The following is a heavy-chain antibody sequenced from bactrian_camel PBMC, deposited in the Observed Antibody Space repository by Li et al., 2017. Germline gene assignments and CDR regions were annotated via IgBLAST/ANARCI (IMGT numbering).Heavy chain of an antibody. CDR3: AARAYCPDTATMTRPGLYEY. D-gene: IGHD4*01. CDR1: GLTVSTCC. V-gene: IGHV3S25*01. CDR2: IYEGDGSV. Sequence: WSLGLSRAGSGLTVSTCCMAWFRQTSAKEREVVALIYEGDGSVYYADSAEGRFTISQDNDKNTLYLQMDSLKPEDTAMYYCAARAYCPDTATMTRPGLYEYWGQGTQVTVS. J-gene: IGHJ4*01.